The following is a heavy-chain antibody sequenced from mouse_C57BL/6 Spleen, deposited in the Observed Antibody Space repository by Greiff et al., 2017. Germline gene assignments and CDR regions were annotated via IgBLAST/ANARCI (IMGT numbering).Heavy chain of an antibody. V-gene: IGHV1-26*01. CDR2: INPNNGGT. CDR1: GYTFTDYY. J-gene: IGHJ2*01. CDR3: ARGDYAAYCDY. Sequence: VQLQQSGPELVKPGASVKISCKASGYTFTDYYMNWVKQSHGKSLEWIGDINPNNGGTSYNQKFKGKATLTVDKSSSTAYMELRSLTSEDSAVYYCARGDYAAYCDYWGQGTTLTVSS. D-gene: IGHD2-4*01.